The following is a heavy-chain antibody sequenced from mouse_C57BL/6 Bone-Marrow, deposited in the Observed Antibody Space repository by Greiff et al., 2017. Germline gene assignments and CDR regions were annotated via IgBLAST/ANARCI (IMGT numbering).Heavy chain of an antibody. V-gene: IGHV1-50*01. CDR1: GYTFTSYW. J-gene: IGHJ2*01. CDR3: ARIYYFDY. CDR2: IDPSDSYT. Sequence: QVQLQQPGAELVKPGASVKLSCKASGYTFTSYWMQWVTQRPGQGLEWIGEIDPSDSYTNYNQKFKGKATLTVDTSSRTAYMQLSSLTSADSAIYYCARIYYFDYWGQGTTLTVSS.